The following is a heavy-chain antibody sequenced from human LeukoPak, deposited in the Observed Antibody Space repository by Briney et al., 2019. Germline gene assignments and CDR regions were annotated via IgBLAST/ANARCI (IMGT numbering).Heavy chain of an antibody. CDR2: QLYDGNTK. J-gene: IGHJ6*03. CDR3: ARDHRPEIQYYYMDV. CDR1: GFRFCNFG. Sequence: GGPVTHLCSPSGFRFCNFGVLGVRQAPGEGLEGVGDQLYDGNTKHYADSVRGRFTISRDISKNTFYLQMNSLTAEDTAVYYCARDHRPEIQYYYMDVWGKGTTVAVSS. V-gene: IGHV3-33*08. D-gene: IGHD1-14*01.